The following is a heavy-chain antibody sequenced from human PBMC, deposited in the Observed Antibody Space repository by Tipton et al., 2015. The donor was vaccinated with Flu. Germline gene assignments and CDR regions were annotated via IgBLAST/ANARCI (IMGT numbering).Heavy chain of an antibody. CDR3: ARVSPRRVTAIVVVMLPEGYFDY. J-gene: IGHJ4*02. V-gene: IGHV4-38-2*01. CDR2: INHSGST. D-gene: IGHD3-22*01. Sequence: GLVKPSETLSLTCAVSGYSISSGYFWGWIRQPPGKGLQWIGEINHSGSTHYSSSLKSRVTMSVDSSKNQFSLNLSSVTAADTGVYYCARVSPRRVTAIVVVMLPEGYFDYWGQGSPVIVSS. CDR1: GYSISSGYF.